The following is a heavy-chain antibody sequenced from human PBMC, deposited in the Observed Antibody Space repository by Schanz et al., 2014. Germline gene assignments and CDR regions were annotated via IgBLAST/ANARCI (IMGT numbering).Heavy chain of an antibody. CDR3: ARGRGCTGGSCYSWFDL. J-gene: IGHJ5*02. CDR2: INTASGNT. V-gene: IGHV1-3*04. Sequence: QVQLVQSGAEVKKPGASVKVSCKTSGYTFTDYPINWVRQAPGRRLEWMGWINTASGNTRYSEAFQGRVTMTRNTSISTAYMELSSLRSEDTAVYYCARGRGCTGGSCYSWFDLWGQGTLXTVTS. D-gene: IGHD2-15*01. CDR1: GYTFTDYP.